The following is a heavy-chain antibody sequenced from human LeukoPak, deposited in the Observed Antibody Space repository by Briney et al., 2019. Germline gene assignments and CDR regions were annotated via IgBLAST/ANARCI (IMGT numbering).Heavy chain of an antibody. J-gene: IGHJ4*02. CDR2: INPSGGST. Sequence: GASVKVSCKASGYTFTSYYMHWVRQAPGQGLEWMGIINPSGGSTSYAQKFQGRVTITADESTSTAYMELSSLRSEDTAVYYCASLYGYGSGSYDPDYWGQGTLVTVSS. CDR1: GYTFTSYY. CDR3: ASLYGYGSGSYDPDY. D-gene: IGHD3-10*01. V-gene: IGHV1-46*01.